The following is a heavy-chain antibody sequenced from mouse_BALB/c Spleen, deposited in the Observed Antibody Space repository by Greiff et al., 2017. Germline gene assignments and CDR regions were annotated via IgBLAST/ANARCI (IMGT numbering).Heavy chain of an antibody. CDR1: GFTFSSYA. V-gene: IGHV5-6-5*01. CDR2: ISSGGST. CDR3: ARANRYYAMDY. Sequence: EVQGVESGGGLVKPGGSLKLSCAASGFTFSSYAMPWVRQTPEKRLEWVASISSGGSTYYPDSVKGRFTISRDNARNILYLQMSSLRSEDTAMYYCARANRYYAMDYWGQGTSVTVSS. J-gene: IGHJ4*01. D-gene: IGHD2-14*01.